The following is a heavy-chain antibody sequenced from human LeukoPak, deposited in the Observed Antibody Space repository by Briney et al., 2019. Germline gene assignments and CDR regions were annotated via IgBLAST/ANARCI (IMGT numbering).Heavy chain of an antibody. Sequence: GGSLRLSCAASGFTFSSYAMSWVRQAPGQGLEWMGWISAYNGNTNYAQKLQGRVTMTTDTSTSTAYMELRSLRSDDTAVYYCARPGSLADAFDIWGQGTMVTVSS. J-gene: IGHJ3*02. V-gene: IGHV1-18*01. CDR2: ISAYNGNT. CDR3: ARPGSLADAFDI. D-gene: IGHD6-13*01. CDR1: GFTFSSYA.